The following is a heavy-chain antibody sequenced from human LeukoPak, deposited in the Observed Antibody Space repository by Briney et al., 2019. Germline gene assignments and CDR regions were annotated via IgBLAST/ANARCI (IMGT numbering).Heavy chain of an antibody. V-gene: IGHV1-8*01. CDR3: AREGLDY. CDR2: KNPNSGNS. CDR1: GYTFTNYV. Sequence: ASVTVSCKASGYTFTNYVINWVRQATGQGGEWMGYKNPNSGNSAYPQKFQGRVTITTDASITTAYMERSGLRSEDTALYYCAREGLDYWGQGTLVTVLS. J-gene: IGHJ4*02.